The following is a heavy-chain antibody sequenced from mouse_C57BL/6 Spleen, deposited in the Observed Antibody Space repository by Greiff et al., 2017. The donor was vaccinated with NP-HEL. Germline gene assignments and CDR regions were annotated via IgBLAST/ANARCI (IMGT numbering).Heavy chain of an antibody. CDR3: RRAVRGWYFDV. J-gene: IGHJ1*03. CDR1: GYTFTSYD. V-gene: IGHV1-85*01. CDR2: IYPRDGST. Sequence: QVQLKESGPELVKPGASVKLSCKASGYTFTSYDINWVKQRPGQGLEWIGWIYPRDGSTNYNEKFKGKATLTVDTSSSTAYMELHSLTSEDSAVYFCRRAVRGWYFDVGGTGTTVTVAS. D-gene: IGHD2-14*01.